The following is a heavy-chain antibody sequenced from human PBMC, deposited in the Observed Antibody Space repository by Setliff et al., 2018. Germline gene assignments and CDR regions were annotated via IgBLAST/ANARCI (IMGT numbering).Heavy chain of an antibody. D-gene: IGHD3-16*02. CDR1: GYSFSTYA. CDR3: ARASRFATIVWKGDYYMDV. J-gene: IGHJ6*03. CDR2: INTNTGNP. Sequence: GASVKVSCKASGYSFSTYAMSWIRQAPGQGLEWMGWINTNTGNPSYAQGFTGRFVFSLDTSVSTAYLQISSLKPEDTAMYYCARASRFATIVWKGDYYMDVWGKGTTGTVSS. V-gene: IGHV7-4-1*02.